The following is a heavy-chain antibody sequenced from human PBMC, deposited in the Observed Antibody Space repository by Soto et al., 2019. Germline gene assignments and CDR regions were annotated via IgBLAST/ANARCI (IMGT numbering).Heavy chain of an antibody. CDR1: GFTFSNHA. J-gene: IGHJ6*02. V-gene: IGHV3-30-3*01. Sequence: QVQLVESGGGVVQPGRSLRLSCAASGFTFSNHAMDWVRQAPGKGLEWVAVISYDGSNKYIAESVKGRFTISRDNSKNTLFLQMNSLRAEYTAAYYCARGTTTSAFSAMDVWGQGTTVTVSS. D-gene: IGHD1-1*01. CDR3: ARGTTTSAFSAMDV. CDR2: ISYDGSNK.